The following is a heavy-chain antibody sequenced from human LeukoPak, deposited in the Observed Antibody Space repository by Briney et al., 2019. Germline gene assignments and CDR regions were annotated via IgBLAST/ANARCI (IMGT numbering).Heavy chain of an antibody. Sequence: PGGSLRLSCAASGFTFSSYAMSWVRQAPGKGLEWVLGISGSGGSTYYADSVKGRFTISRDNSKNTLYLQMNSLRAEDTAVYYCAKDRYYDSSDYYDAFDIWGQGTMVTVSS. J-gene: IGHJ3*02. D-gene: IGHD3-22*01. CDR2: ISGSGGST. CDR1: GFTFSSYA. CDR3: AKDRYYDSSDYYDAFDI. V-gene: IGHV3-23*01.